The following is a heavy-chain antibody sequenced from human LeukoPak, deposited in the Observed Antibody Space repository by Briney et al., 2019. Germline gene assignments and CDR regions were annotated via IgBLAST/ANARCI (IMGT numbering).Heavy chain of an antibody. CDR3: ARVANITTFGMDV. Sequence: PGRSLRLSCAASAFTFSSFGMHWVRQAPGKGLEWVAVIWYDGSKKYCAESVKGRFTISRDNSKNTLYLQMNSLRAEDTAVYYCARVANITTFGMDVWGQGTTVTVSS. J-gene: IGHJ6*02. CDR1: AFTFSSFG. V-gene: IGHV3-33*01. CDR2: IWYDGSKK. D-gene: IGHD3-9*01.